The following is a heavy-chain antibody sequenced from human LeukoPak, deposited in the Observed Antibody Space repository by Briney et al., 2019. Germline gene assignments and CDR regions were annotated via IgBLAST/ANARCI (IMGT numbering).Heavy chain of an antibody. Sequence: ASVKVACKASGYTFSNYDINWVRQAAGQGPEWMGWMNPNSGDTDYVEKFRGRVTMTRNTATNTAYMELSSLRSDDTAVYYCARSCCGCDVYFDYWGQGALVTVSS. J-gene: IGHJ4*02. D-gene: IGHD2-21*01. CDR3: ARSCCGCDVYFDY. CDR1: GYTFSNYD. CDR2: MNPNSGDT. V-gene: IGHV1-8*01.